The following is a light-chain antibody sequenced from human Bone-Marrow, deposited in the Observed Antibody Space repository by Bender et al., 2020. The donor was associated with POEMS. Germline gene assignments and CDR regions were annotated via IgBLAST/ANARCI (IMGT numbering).Light chain of an antibody. Sequence: QSILTQPPSASAAPGQGVTISCSGSSSNIGMNSVSWYRQVPGAATPLLIYSDNQRPSGVPARFYSFKSGTSASLAIRGLQSEDEADYYCAAWDAGLSGGVFGGGTKLTVL. CDR1: SSNIGMNS. CDR2: SDN. CDR3: AAWDAGLSGGV. J-gene: IGLJ3*02. V-gene: IGLV1-44*01.